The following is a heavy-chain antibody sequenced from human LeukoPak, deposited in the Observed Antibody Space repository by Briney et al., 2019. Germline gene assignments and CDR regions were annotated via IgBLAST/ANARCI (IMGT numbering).Heavy chain of an antibody. CDR1: GGSISSYY. Sequence: SETLSLTCTVSGGSISSYYWSWIRQPPGKGLEWIWYIYYSGSTDYNPSLRSRVTISVDTSKNQFSLKLTSVTAADTAVYYCARGVNSGYFDYCGQGTLVTVSS. J-gene: IGHJ4*02. CDR3: ARGVNSGYFDY. CDR2: IYYSGST. D-gene: IGHD1-26*01. V-gene: IGHV4-59*01.